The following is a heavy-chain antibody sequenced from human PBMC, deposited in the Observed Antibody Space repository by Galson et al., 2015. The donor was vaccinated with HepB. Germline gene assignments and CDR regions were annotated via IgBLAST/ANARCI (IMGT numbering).Heavy chain of an antibody. J-gene: IGHJ4*02. CDR3: ARELDFIHVGYSGDELVRPFDY. D-gene: IGHD5-12*01. V-gene: IGHV1-18*04. Sequence: SVKVSCKASGYTFTNYGISWVRQAPGQGLEYMGWISAYNGNTHYAQNLQGRVTMTADTSTTTVYMELRTLRSDDTAVYYCARELDFIHVGYSGDELVRPFDYWGQGTLVSVSS. CDR1: GYTFTNYG. CDR2: ISAYNGNT.